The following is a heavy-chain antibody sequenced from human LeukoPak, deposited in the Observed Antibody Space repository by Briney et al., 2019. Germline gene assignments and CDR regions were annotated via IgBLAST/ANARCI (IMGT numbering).Heavy chain of an antibody. D-gene: IGHD2-2*01. CDR2: MNPNSGNT. J-gene: IGHJ6*03. CDR1: GYTFTSYD. CDR3: ARVRLGYCSSTSCYGAYYYYYMDV. Sequence: ASVKVSCKASGYTFTSYDINWVRQATGQGLEWMGWMNPNSGNTGYAQKFQGRGTMTRNTSISTAYMELSSLRSEDTAVYYCARVRLGYCSSTSCYGAYYYYYMDVWGQGTTVTVSS. V-gene: IGHV1-8*01.